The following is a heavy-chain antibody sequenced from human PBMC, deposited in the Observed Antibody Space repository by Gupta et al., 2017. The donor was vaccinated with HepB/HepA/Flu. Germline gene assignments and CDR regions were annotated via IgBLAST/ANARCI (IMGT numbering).Heavy chain of an antibody. Sequence: EVQLVESGGGLVHPGGSLRLSCAAAGFPFSDHFIDWVRQAPGKGLEWLGRTKDKAYSYTTEYAASVKGRFTISRDDSKNSVYLQMNSLRTEDTAVYYCAAIRASDGYWGQGTLVTVSS. J-gene: IGHJ4*02. D-gene: IGHD5-24*01. V-gene: IGHV3-72*01. CDR3: AAIRASDGY. CDR2: TKDKAYSYTT. CDR1: GFPFSDHF.